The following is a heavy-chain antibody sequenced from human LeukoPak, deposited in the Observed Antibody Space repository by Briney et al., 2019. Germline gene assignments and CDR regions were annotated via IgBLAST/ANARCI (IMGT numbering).Heavy chain of an antibody. CDR2: IYPSGSN. V-gene: IGHV4-4*07. CDR3: AREPTSGREPTSGRPLDY. D-gene: IGHD5-12*01. J-gene: IGHJ4*02. Sequence: PAETLSLTCTVSGGSISGYFWSWIRQPAGTGLEWIGRIYPSGSNNYNPSLKSRVTMSLDTSKNHLSLNLSSVTAADTAVYYCAREPTSGREPTSGRPLDYWGQGTLVTVSS. CDR1: GGSISGYF.